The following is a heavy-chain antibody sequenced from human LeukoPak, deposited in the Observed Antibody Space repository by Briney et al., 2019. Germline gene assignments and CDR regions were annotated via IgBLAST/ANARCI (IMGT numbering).Heavy chain of an antibody. Sequence: GGSLRLSCEASGFTLSTYWMNWVRQVPGKGLEWVANINPDGSAKRYVDSVKGRFTIARDNADNSLSLQMNSLRAEDTAAYYCASWGAGGNSWGQGTLVTVSS. J-gene: IGHJ4*02. V-gene: IGHV3-7*01. CDR2: INPDGSAK. CDR1: GFTLSTYW. D-gene: IGHD3-16*01. CDR3: ASWGAGGNS.